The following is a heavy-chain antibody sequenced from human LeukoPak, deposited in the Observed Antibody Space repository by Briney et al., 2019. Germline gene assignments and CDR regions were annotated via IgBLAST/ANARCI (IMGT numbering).Heavy chain of an antibody. V-gene: IGHV4-34*01. D-gene: IGHD6-19*01. J-gene: IGHJ4*02. CDR1: GGSFSGYY. Sequence: SETLSLTCAVYGGSFSGYYWSWIRQPPGKGLEWIGEINHSGSTNYNPFLKSRVTISVDTSKNQFSLKLSSVTAAGTAVYYCARVSGWSKMTDYWGQGTLVTVSS. CDR3: ARVSGWSKMTDY. CDR2: INHSGST.